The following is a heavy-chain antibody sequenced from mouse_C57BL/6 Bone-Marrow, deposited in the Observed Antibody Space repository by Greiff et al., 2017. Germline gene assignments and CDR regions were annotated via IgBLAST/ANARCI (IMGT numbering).Heavy chain of an antibody. CDR1: GYPFPDHT. Sequence: QVPLTASDAELVKPGASVKISCKVSGYPFPDHTLHLMKQRPEQGLEWIGYIYPRDGSTKYNEQFKGKATLTADKSSSTAYMQLNSLTSEDSAVYCWAREDGTVVTYYYAMDDWGQGTSVTVSS. V-gene: IGHV1-78*01. J-gene: IGHJ4*01. CDR2: IYPRDGST. CDR3: AREDGTVVTYYYAMDD. D-gene: IGHD1-1*01.